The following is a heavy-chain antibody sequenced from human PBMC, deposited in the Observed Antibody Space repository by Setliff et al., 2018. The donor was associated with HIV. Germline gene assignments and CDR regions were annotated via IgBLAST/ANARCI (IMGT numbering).Heavy chain of an antibody. Sequence: SEILSLTCTVSGGSISGSSYYWGWIRQSPEKGLEWIGSIFHAGSTYYNPSLKSRLTISVDTSKNQVSLKLSSVTAADTAVYYCARAGSYGWDYWGQGTLVTVSS. J-gene: IGHJ4*02. CDR1: GGSISGSSYY. D-gene: IGHD5-18*01. V-gene: IGHV4-39*07. CDR3: ARAGSYGWDY. CDR2: IFHAGST.